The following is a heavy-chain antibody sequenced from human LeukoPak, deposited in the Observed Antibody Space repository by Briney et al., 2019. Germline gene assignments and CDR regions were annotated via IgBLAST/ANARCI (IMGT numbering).Heavy chain of an antibody. CDR2: IKSKTDGGTT. D-gene: IGHD4-17*01. CDR3: TAERSAPVTTFGMDV. Sequence: PGGSLRLSCAASGFTFTSYGMHWVRQAPGKGLEWVGRIKSKTDGGTTDYAAPVKGRFTISRDDSKNMVYLQMNSLKTEDTAVYYCTAERSAPVTTFGMDVWGQGTTVTVSS. CDR1: GFTFTSYG. J-gene: IGHJ6*02. V-gene: IGHV3-15*01.